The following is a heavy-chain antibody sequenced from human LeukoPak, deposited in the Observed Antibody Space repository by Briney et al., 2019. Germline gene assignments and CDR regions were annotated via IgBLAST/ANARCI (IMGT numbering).Heavy chain of an antibody. V-gene: IGHV4-38-2*02. CDR3: ARDTRYYSDSSGYPDAFDV. Sequence: SETLSLTCTVSGYSISSGFFWGWIRQPPGKGLEWIGSIYHSGSTYYNPSLKSRVTISVDTSKNQFSLKLNSVTAADTAVYYCARDTRYYSDSSGYPDAFDVWGQGTMVTVSS. J-gene: IGHJ3*01. CDR2: IYHSGST. CDR1: GYSISSGFF. D-gene: IGHD3-22*01.